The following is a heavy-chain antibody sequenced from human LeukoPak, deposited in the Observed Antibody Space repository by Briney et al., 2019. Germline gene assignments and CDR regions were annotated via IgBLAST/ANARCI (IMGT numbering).Heavy chain of an antibody. Sequence: SETLSLTCTVSGYSISSGYYWGWIRQPPGKGLEWIGSIYHSGSTYYNPSLKSRVTISVDTSKNQFSLKLSSVTAADTAVYYCARRGFRNWFDPWGQGTLVTVSS. CDR1: GYSISSGYY. V-gene: IGHV4-38-2*02. J-gene: IGHJ5*02. D-gene: IGHD3-10*01. CDR2: IYHSGST. CDR3: ARRGFRNWFDP.